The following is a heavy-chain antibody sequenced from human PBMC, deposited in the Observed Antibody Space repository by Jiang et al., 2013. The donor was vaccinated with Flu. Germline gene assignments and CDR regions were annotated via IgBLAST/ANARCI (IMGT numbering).Heavy chain of an antibody. CDR1: GGSISSYY. CDR2: IYYSGST. CDR3: ARYSYGHFDY. V-gene: IGHV4-59*01. Sequence: GLVKPSETLSLTCTVSGGSISSYYWSWIRQPPGKGLEWIGYIYYSGSTNYNPSLKSRVTISVDTSKNQFSLKLSSVTAADTAVYYCARYSYGHFDYWGQGTLVTVSS. J-gene: IGHJ4*02. D-gene: IGHD5-18*01.